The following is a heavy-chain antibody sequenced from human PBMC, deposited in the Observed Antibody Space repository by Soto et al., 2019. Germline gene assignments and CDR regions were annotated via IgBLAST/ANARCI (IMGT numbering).Heavy chain of an antibody. Sequence: QVQLVESGGXVVQPGRSLRLSCAASGFTFNSYGMHWVRQAPGKGLEWVTVIWYDGSNKYYADSVKGRFTISRDNSKNTLYLQMNSLRAEDTAVYYCARDVEALEAAPQFLQHWGQGTLVTVST. CDR3: ARDVEALEAAPQFLQH. D-gene: IGHD2-15*01. CDR2: IWYDGSNK. J-gene: IGHJ1*01. V-gene: IGHV3-33*01. CDR1: GFTFNSYG.